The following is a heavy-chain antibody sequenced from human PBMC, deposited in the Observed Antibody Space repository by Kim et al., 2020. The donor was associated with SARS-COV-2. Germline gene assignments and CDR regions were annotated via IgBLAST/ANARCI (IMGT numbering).Heavy chain of an antibody. CDR3: ARGRVEMATIDAFDI. D-gene: IGHD5-12*01. J-gene: IGHJ3*02. Sequence: QNCQGRVTITADEATSTAYMELSSLRSEDTAVYYCARGRVEMATIDAFDIWGQGTMVTVSS. V-gene: IGHV1-69*01.